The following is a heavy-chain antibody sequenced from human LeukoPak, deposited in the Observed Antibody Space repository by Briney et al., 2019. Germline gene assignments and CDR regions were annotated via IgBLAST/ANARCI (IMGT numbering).Heavy chain of an antibody. Sequence: SVKVSCKASGGTFSSYAISWMRQAPGQGLEWMGRIIPILGIANYAQKFQGRVTITADKSTSTAYMELSSLRSEDTAVYYCARSGATTANFDYWGQGTLVTVSS. D-gene: IGHD4-11*01. CDR3: ARSGATTANFDY. CDR1: GGTFSSYA. J-gene: IGHJ4*02. V-gene: IGHV1-69*04. CDR2: IIPILGIA.